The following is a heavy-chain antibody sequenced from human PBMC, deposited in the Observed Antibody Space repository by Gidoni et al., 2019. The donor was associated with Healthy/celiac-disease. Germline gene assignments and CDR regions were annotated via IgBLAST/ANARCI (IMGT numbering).Heavy chain of an antibody. J-gene: IGHJ4*02. D-gene: IGHD6-13*01. V-gene: IGHV3-33*01. CDR2: LWYDGSNK. CDR1: GFTFMSYG. CDR3: ARELAAADSGLGY. Sequence: QVQLVESGGGVVQPGRPLRRSCAAAGFTFMSYGMHWVSQAPGKGLEWVAVLWYDGSNKYYADSVKGRFTISRDNSKNTLYLQMNSLRAEVTAVYYCARELAAADSGLGYWGQGTLVTVSS.